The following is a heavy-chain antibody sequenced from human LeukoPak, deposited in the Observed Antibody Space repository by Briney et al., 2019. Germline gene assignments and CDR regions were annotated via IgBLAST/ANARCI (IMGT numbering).Heavy chain of an antibody. CDR3: ARDRSSGTTIYDAFDI. D-gene: IGHD1-7*01. Sequence: GGSLRLSCAASGFTFSDYYMSWIRQAPGAGLEWVSYISSSGSTIYYADSVKGRFTISRDNAKNSLYLQMNSLRAEDTAVYYCARDRSSGTTIYDAFDIWGQGTMVTVSS. CDR2: ISSSGSTI. V-gene: IGHV3-11*01. J-gene: IGHJ3*02. CDR1: GFTFSDYY.